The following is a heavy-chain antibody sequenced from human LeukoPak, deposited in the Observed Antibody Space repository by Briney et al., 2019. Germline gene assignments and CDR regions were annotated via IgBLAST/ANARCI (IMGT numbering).Heavy chain of an antibody. J-gene: IGHJ4*02. V-gene: IGHV3-23*01. CDR1: GFTFSIYA. Sequence: GGSLRLSCTASGFTFSIYAMSRVRQAPGKGLEWVSSISPSGGNTYYADSVKGRFTISRDNSKNTVYLQMNSLTAEDTAVYYCAKGARNTAPDYWGQGTLVTVSS. CDR2: ISPSGGNT. CDR3: AKGARNTAPDY. D-gene: IGHD5-18*01.